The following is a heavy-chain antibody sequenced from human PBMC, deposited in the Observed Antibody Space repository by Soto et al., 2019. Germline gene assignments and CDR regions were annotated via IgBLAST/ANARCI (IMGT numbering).Heavy chain of an antibody. D-gene: IGHD3-22*01. J-gene: IGHJ4*02. V-gene: IGHV4-4*02. CDR1: GGSIISSNW. Sequence: SETLSLTCAVSGGSIISSNWWSWVRQPPGKGLEWIGEIFHSGSTNYNPSLKSRVTISVDKSKNQFSLKLSSVTAADTAVYYCARGNYYYDSSGYYYVGDFDYWGQGTLVTVS. CDR3: ARGNYYYDSSGYYYVGDFDY. CDR2: IFHSGST.